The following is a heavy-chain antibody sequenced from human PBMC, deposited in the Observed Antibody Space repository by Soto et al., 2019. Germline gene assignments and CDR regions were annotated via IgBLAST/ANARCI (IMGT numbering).Heavy chain of an antibody. CDR1: GYTFTSYN. D-gene: IGHD3-16*01. CDR3: ARAARRFGELFWFDP. Sequence: QVQLVQSGAEVKKPGASVKVSCKASGYTFTSYNIHWVRQAPGQGLEWVGMINPRGFFTTYAQKFRGRITMTGDTSTSVVYMELTNLRAEDTAMNYCARAARRFGELFWFDPWGQGTLVSVSS. CDR2: INPRGFFT. J-gene: IGHJ5*02. V-gene: IGHV1-46*01.